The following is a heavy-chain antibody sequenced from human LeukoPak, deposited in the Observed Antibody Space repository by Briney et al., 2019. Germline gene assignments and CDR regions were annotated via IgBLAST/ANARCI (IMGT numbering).Heavy chain of an antibody. J-gene: IGHJ4*02. Sequence: GGSLRLSCAASGFTFNKFAMTWVRQAPGKGLQWVSAITESGGATYYADSVKGRFTISRDNSKNTLYLQMNSLRAEDTAVYYCAKDLNGYSSSSGVFDYWGQGTLVTVSS. CDR1: GFTFNKFA. CDR3: AKDLNGYSSSSGVFDY. D-gene: IGHD6-6*01. V-gene: IGHV3-23*01. CDR2: ITESGGAT.